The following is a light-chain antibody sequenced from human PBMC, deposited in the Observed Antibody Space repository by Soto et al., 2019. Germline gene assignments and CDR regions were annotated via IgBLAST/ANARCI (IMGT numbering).Light chain of an antibody. CDR1: QDVGSS. CDR2: GAS. CDR3: QQANSFAVT. J-gene: IGKJ3*01. Sequence: DIQMTQSPPSVSASVGDRVTITCRATQDVGSSLGWYQQKPGKAPQLLIYGASILHNGAPSKFSGSRSGTNVPLSISSLQPEDSATYYCQQANSFAVTFGPGTKVDIK. V-gene: IGKV1-12*01.